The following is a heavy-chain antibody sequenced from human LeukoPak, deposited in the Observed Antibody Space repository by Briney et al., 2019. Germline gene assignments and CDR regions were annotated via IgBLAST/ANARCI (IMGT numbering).Heavy chain of an antibody. CDR1: GFTFSSYA. Sequence: SGGSLRLSCAASGFTFSSYAMHWVRQAPGKGLEWVAVISYDGSNKYYADSVKGRFTISRDNSKNTLYLQMNSLRAEDTAVYYCAKLPGRSAGTYFDYWGQGTLVTVSS. CDR3: AKLPGRSAGTYFDY. D-gene: IGHD6-19*01. CDR2: ISYDGSNK. V-gene: IGHV3-30*04. J-gene: IGHJ4*02.